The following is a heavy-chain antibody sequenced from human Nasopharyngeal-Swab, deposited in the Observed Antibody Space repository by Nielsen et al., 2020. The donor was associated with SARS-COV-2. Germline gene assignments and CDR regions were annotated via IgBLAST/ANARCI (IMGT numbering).Heavy chain of an antibody. CDR3: ARMDHIVVVPAAPGGADY. J-gene: IGHJ4*02. D-gene: IGHD2-2*01. V-gene: IGHV3-21*01. Sequence: VRQAPGKGLEWVSSISSSSSYIYYADSVKGRFTISRGNAKNSLYLQMNSLRAEDTAVYYCARMDHIVVVPAAPGGADYWGQGTLVTVSS. CDR2: ISSSSSYI.